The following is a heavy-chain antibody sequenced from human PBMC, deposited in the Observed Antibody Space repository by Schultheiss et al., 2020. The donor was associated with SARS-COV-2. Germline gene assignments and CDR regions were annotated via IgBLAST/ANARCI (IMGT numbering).Heavy chain of an antibody. Sequence: GGSLRLSCTASGFTFSSYGMHWVRQAPGKGLEWVAVIWYDGSNKYYADSVKGRFTISRDNSKDTLSLQMNSLRAEDTAVYYCAKDLRSGSYYYYFDYWGQGTLVTVSS. J-gene: IGHJ4*02. D-gene: IGHD1-26*01. CDR1: GFTFSSYG. CDR2: IWYDGSNK. CDR3: AKDLRSGSYYYYFDY. V-gene: IGHV3-33*06.